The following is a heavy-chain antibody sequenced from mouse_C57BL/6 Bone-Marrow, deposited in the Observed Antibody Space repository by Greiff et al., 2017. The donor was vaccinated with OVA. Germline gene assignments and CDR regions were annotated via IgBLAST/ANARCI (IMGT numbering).Heavy chain of an antibody. CDR3: ARDRESMVTAPLGY. Sequence: EVHLVESGGGLVKPGGSLKLSCAASGFTFSSYAMSWVRQTPEKRLEWVATISDGGSYTYYPDNVKGRLTISRDNAKNNLYLQMSQLKSDDTARYYGARDRESMVTAPLGYGGQGTTLTVSS. D-gene: IGHD2-2*01. CDR2: ISDGGSYT. CDR1: GFTFSSYA. J-gene: IGHJ2*01. V-gene: IGHV5-4*01.